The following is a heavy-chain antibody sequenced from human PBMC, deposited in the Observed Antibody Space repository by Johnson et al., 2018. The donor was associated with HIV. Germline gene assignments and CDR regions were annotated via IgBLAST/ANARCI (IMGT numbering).Heavy chain of an antibody. CDR1: GFTSGDVA. CDR2: IRSKAYGGTT. Sequence: VQLVESGGDLVQPGRSLRLSCTASGFTSGDVALSWVRQAPGKGLEWIGFIRSKAYGGTTEYAASVKGRFTISRDDSKSIAYLQMNSPKTEDTAVYYCTRDAAVGFCSAGRREPLCAFDIWGQGTMVTVSS. V-gene: IGHV3-49*04. D-gene: IGHD2-15*01. CDR3: TRDAAVGFCSAGRREPLCAFDI. J-gene: IGHJ3*02.